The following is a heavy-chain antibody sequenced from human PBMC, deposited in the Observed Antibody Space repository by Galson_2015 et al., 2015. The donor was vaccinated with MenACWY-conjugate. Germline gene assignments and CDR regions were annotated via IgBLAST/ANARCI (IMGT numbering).Heavy chain of an antibody. V-gene: IGHV6-1*01. CDR3: VRGYCSGATCPAGFDP. Sequence: CAISGDSVSSDSAAWNWFRQSPSRGLEWLGRTYYRSKWYSEYALSVRSRIRVSPDTSNNRFSLQLNSLTLEDTAVYYCVRGYCSGATCPAGFDPRGQGTVVTVSS. CDR1: GDSVSSDSAA. D-gene: IGHD2-15*01. CDR2: TYYRSKWYS. J-gene: IGHJ5*02.